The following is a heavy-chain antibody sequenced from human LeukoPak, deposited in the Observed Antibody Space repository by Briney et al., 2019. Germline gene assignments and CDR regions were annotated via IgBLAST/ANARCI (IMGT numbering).Heavy chain of an antibody. Sequence: TSETLSLTCTVSGGSISGGGYYWSWIRQHPGKGLEWIGYIYYSGSTYYNPSLKSRVTISVDTSKNQFSLKLSSVTAADTAVYYCAKLTSVHRAFDYWGQGTLVTVSS. V-gene: IGHV4-31*03. D-gene: IGHD5-24*01. CDR3: AKLTSVHRAFDY. J-gene: IGHJ4*02. CDR2: IYYSGST. CDR1: GGSISGGGYY.